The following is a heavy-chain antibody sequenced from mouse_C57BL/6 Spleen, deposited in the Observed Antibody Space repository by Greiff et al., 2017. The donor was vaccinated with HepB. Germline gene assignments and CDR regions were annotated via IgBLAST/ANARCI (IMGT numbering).Heavy chain of an antibody. CDR3: AREVYYYGSRGPGYFDV. Sequence: QVQLQQPGAELVMPGASVKLSSKASGYTFTSYWMHWVKQRPGQGLEWIGEIDPSDSYTNYNQKFKGKSTLTVDKSSSTAYMQLSSLTSEDSAVYYCAREVYYYGSRGPGYFDVWGTGTTVTVSS. CDR2: IDPSDSYT. CDR1: GYTFTSYW. J-gene: IGHJ1*03. D-gene: IGHD1-1*01. V-gene: IGHV1-69*01.